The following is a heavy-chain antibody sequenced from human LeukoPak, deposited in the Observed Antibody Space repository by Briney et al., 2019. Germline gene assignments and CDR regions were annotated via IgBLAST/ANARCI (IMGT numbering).Heavy chain of an antibody. CDR3: AKAGIAVASDLTADY. V-gene: IGHV3-9*01. Sequence: PGGSLRLSCAASGFTFDDYAMHWVRQAPGKGLEWVSGISWNSGSIGYADSVKGRFTISRDDAKNSLYLQMNSLRAEDTALYYCAKAGIAVASDLTADYWGQGTLVTVSS. CDR2: ISWNSGSI. D-gene: IGHD6-19*01. CDR1: GFTFDDYA. J-gene: IGHJ4*02.